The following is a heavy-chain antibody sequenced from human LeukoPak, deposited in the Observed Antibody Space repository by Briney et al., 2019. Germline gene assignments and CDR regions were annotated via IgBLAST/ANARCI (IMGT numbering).Heavy chain of an antibody. V-gene: IGHV3-7*01. D-gene: IGHD3-22*01. Sequence: GGSLRLSCAASGFTFSGYWMTWVRQVPGKGLEWVANIKEDGSEKYYVDSVKGRFTISRDNADNSLHLQMNSLRAEDTAVYYCARAPYDSTGYETPLAFDIWGQGTMVTVSS. CDR3: ARAPYDSTGYETPLAFDI. CDR1: GFTFSGYW. CDR2: IKEDGSEK. J-gene: IGHJ3*02.